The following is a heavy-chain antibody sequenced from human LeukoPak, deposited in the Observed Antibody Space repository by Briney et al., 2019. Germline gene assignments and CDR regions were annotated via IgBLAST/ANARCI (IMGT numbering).Heavy chain of an antibody. CDR1: GGSFSGYY. V-gene: IGHV4-34*01. D-gene: IGHD5-18*01. CDR2: INHSGST. CDR3: ARGGHSYGFDY. J-gene: IGHJ4*02. Sequence: SETLSLTCAVYGGSFSGYYWSWIRQPPGKGLEWIGEINHSGSTNYNPSLKSRVTISVDTSKNQYSLKLSSVTAADTAVYYCARGGHSYGFDYWGQGTLVTVSS.